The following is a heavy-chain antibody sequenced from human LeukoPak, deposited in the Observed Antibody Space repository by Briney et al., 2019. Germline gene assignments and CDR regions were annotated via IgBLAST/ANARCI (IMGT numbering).Heavy chain of an antibody. Sequence: ASVKVSCKASGYTFSEYYIHWLRQAPGQGLEWMGWIKPNNGVIKYSQRFQGRVTMTRDTSISTAYMELQRLRSDDTALYYCARRAGQFCGADCFFTSSATWAQGTLVPVSS. D-gene: IGHD2-21*02. V-gene: IGHV1-2*02. CDR1: GYTFSEYY. CDR3: ARRAGQFCGADCFFTSSAT. J-gene: IGHJ5*02. CDR2: IKPNNGVI.